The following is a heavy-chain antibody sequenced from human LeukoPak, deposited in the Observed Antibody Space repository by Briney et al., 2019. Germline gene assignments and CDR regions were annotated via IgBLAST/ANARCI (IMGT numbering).Heavy chain of an antibody. Sequence: GASVKVSCKASGGTFSSYAISWVRQAPGQGLEWMGGIIPIFGTANYAQKLQGRVTMTTDTSTNTAYMELRSLRSDDTAVYYCARDRGRAAAGPNWFDPWGQGTLVTVSS. D-gene: IGHD6-13*01. V-gene: IGHV1-69*05. CDR1: GGTFSSYA. CDR2: IIPIFGTA. CDR3: ARDRGRAAAGPNWFDP. J-gene: IGHJ5*02.